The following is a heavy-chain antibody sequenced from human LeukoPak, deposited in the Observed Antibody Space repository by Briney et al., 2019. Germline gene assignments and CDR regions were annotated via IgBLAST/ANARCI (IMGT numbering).Heavy chain of an antibody. D-gene: IGHD2-15*01. Sequence: GGSLRLSCAASGFTFDDYAMHWVRQAPGKGLEWVSGISWNSGSIGYADSVKGRFTISRDNAKNSLYLQMNSLRAEDTALYYCAKVAGGYCSGGSCDGMDVWGQGTTVTVSS. J-gene: IGHJ6*02. CDR1: GFTFDDYA. CDR3: AKVAGGYCSGGSCDGMDV. CDR2: ISWNSGSI. V-gene: IGHV3-9*01.